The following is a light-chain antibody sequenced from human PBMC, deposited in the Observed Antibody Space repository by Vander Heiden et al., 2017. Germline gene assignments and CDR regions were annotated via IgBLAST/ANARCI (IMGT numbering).Light chain of an antibody. J-gene: IGLJ2*01. CDR3: QSADSSVV. V-gene: IGLV3-25*03. Sequence: SYELTPPPPVSVSPGQTARITCSGDALPKQYAYWYQQKPGQAPVLVIYKDSERPSGIPERFSGSSSGTTVTLTISGVQAEDEADYYCQSADSSVVFGGGTKLTVL. CDR1: ALPKQY. CDR2: KDS.